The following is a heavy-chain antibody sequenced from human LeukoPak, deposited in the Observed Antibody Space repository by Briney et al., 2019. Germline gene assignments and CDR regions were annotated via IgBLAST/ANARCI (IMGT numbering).Heavy chain of an antibody. CDR1: GFSVSNYY. J-gene: IGHJ4*02. D-gene: IGHD3-22*01. V-gene: IGHV3-53*01. Sequence: GGSLSLSCADSGFSVSNYYMSWVRQAPGKGLEWVSVIYSGGNTYYTDSVKGRLTISRDNPKNTVFLQMGSLRGEDTAVYYCARCYYDGSGFYYYFDYWGQGTLVTVSS. CDR3: ARCYYDGSGFYYYFDY. CDR2: IYSGGNT.